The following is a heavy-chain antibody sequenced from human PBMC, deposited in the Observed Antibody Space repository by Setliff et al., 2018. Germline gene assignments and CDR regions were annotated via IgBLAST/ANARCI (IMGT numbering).Heavy chain of an antibody. CDR1: GFTFSGYA. J-gene: IGHJ4*02. V-gene: IGHV3-23*03. CDR3: AKVLGGFLDY. Sequence: RLSCAASGFTFSGYAMSWVRQAPGKGLEWVSIIYSGGTTTYYADSMKGRFTISRDNSKNTLYLQIDSLRADDTAVYYCAKVLGGFLDYWGQGTLVTVS. CDR2: IYSGGTTT. D-gene: IGHD3-16*01.